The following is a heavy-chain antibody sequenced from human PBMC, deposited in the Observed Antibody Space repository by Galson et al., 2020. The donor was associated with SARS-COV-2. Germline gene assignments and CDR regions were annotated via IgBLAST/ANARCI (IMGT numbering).Heavy chain of an antibody. D-gene: IGHD2-8*01. CDR3: AKASLMVYAIDTDY. J-gene: IGHJ4*02. Sequence: GGSLRLSCPASGFTFSSYAMSWLRQAPGKGLEWVSAISGSGGSTYYADSVKARFTISRDNSKNTLYLQMNSLRAEDTAVYYCAKASLMVYAIDTDYWGQGTLVTVS. V-gene: IGHV3-23*01. CDR2: ISGSGGST. CDR1: GFTFSSYA.